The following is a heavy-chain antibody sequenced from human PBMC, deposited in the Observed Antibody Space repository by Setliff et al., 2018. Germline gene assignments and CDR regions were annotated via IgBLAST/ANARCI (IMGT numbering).Heavy chain of an antibody. CDR1: GFTFSSYS. Sequence: GGSLRLSCAASGFTFSSYSMNWVRQAPGKGLGWVSYFSGSSSTIRYADSVKGRFTISRDNAKNSLYLQMNSLRAEDTAVYYCARSGNYRVDYWGQGTLVTVSS. J-gene: IGHJ4*02. CDR2: FSGSSSTI. CDR3: ARSGNYRVDY. D-gene: IGHD1-26*01. V-gene: IGHV3-48*01.